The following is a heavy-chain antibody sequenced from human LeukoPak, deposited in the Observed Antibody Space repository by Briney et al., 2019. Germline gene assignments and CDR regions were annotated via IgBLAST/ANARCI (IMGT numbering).Heavy chain of an antibody. D-gene: IGHD3-10*01. CDR2: IIPIFGTA. CDR3: ARGVWGLGYRFGY. CDR1: GGTFSSYA. V-gene: IGHV1-69*05. J-gene: IGHJ4*02. Sequence: SVKVSCKASGGTFSSYAISWVRQAPGQGLEWMGGIIPIFGTANYAQKFQGRVTITRNTSISTAYMELSSLRSGDTAVYYCARGVWGLGYRFGYWGQGTLVTVSS.